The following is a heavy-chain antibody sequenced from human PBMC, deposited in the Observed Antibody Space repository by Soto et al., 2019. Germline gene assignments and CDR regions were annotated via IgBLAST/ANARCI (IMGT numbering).Heavy chain of an antibody. D-gene: IGHD2-15*01. J-gene: IGHJ3*02. CDR1: GFIFSDYY. V-gene: IGHV3-11*01. CDR2: ISSSGTGI. Sequence: GSLRLSCAASGFIFSDYYMTWIRQAPGKGLEWVSYISSSGTGIYYPDSMKGRFTISRDNAKKSLYLQMSSLRAEDTAVYYCARAYSDAFDIWGPGTMVTVSS. CDR3: ARAYSDAFDI.